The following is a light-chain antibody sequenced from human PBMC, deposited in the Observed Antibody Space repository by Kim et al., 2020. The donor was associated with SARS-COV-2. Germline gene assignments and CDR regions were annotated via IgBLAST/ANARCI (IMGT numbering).Light chain of an antibody. Sequence: SPGERVTLSCRASQSVSSMYLAWYQQKPGQAPRLLIYGASNRATGIPDRFSGSGSGTGFTLNISRLEPEDCAVYYCQQYENSQWTFGQGTKVDIK. V-gene: IGKV3-20*01. J-gene: IGKJ1*01. CDR1: QSVSSMY. CDR2: GAS. CDR3: QQYENSQWT.